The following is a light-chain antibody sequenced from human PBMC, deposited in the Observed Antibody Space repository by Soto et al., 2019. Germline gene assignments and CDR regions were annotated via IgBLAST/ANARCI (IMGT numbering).Light chain of an antibody. CDR1: QTISSW. J-gene: IGKJ1*01. CDR2: KAS. V-gene: IGKV1-5*03. CDR3: QHYNSYSEP. Sequence: DIQMTQYPSTLSGSVGDRVTITCRASQTISSWLVWYQQKPGKAPKLLIYKASTLKSGVPSRFSGSGSGTEFTLTISSLQPDDFATYYCQHYNSYSEPFGQGTKVELK.